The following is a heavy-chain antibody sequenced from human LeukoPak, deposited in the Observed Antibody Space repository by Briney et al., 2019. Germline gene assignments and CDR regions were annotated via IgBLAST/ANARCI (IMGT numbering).Heavy chain of an antibody. CDR2: INPNSGGT. CDR3: AKNLRRPGRGYYYGMDV. J-gene: IGHJ6*02. D-gene: IGHD1-1*01. CDR1: GYTFAGYY. Sequence: ASVTVSFKASGYTFAGYYMHWVRQAPGQGLEWMGWINPNSGGTNYAQKFQGRVTMTRDTSISTAYMELSRLRSDDTAVYYCAKNLRRPGRGYYYGMDVWGQGTTVTVSS. V-gene: IGHV1-2*02.